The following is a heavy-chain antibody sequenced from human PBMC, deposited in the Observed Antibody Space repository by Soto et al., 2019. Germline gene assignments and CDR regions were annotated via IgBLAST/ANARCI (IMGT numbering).Heavy chain of an antibody. Sequence: QVQLQESGPGLVKPSQTLSLTCTVYGGSISSGDYYWSWIHQPPGKGLEWIGYIYYSGTTYYNPSLKSRVTISVDTSKNQFSLKVNSVTAADTAVYYCARALIQLWPHYYYGMDVWGQGTTVTVSS. CDR2: IYYSGTT. D-gene: IGHD5-18*01. CDR3: ARALIQLWPHYYYGMDV. CDR1: GGSISSGDYY. J-gene: IGHJ6*02. V-gene: IGHV4-30-4*01.